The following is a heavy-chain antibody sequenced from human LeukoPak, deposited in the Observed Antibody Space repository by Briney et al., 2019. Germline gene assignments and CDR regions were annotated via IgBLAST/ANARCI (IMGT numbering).Heavy chain of an antibody. Sequence: ASVNLSCNGSGYTFTSYGISWVRQAPGQGLEWLGWISTYNGDTNYAQNLQGRVTMTTDTSTTTAYMELRSLRSDDTAVYYCARDDRSGGSCYWGQGTLVTVSS. CDR1: GYTFTSYG. D-gene: IGHD2-15*01. J-gene: IGHJ4*02. V-gene: IGHV1-18*01. CDR3: ARDDRSGGSCY. CDR2: ISTYNGDT.